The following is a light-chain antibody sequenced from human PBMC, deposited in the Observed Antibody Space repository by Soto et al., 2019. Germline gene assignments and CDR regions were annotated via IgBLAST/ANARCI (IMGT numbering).Light chain of an antibody. CDR3: QQYNNWPRT. CDR1: QSVGSD. CDR2: GAS. J-gene: IGKJ1*01. V-gene: IGKV3-15*01. Sequence: DIVITQSPCSLSVSPGERVTLSCRASQSVGSDLAWYQQKPGQAPRLLSYGASTRATGIPARFSGSGSGTEFTLTISSLQSEDFAVYYCQQYNNWPRTFGQGTKVDI.